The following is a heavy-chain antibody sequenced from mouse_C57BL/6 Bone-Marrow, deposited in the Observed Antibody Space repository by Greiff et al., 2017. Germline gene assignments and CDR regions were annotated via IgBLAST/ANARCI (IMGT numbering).Heavy chain of an antibody. CDR3: ARGDRTGAWFAY. CDR1: GYSITSGYY. Sequence: EVHLVESGPGLVKPSQSLSLTCSVTGYSITSGYYWNWIRQFPGNKLEWMGYISYDGSNNYNPSLKNRISITRDTSKNQFFLKLNSVTTEDTATYYCARGDRTGAWFAYWGQGTLVTVSA. V-gene: IGHV3-6*01. J-gene: IGHJ3*01. CDR2: ISYDGSN. D-gene: IGHD1-1*01.